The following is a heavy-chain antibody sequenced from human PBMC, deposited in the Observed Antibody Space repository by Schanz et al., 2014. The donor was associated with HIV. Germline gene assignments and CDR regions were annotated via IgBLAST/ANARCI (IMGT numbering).Heavy chain of an antibody. CDR1: GFSFSSYA. CDR3: ARETSGFSTSWPPRYHYYGMDV. D-gene: IGHD6-13*01. Sequence: QVQLVETGGGVVQPGKSLRLSCVASGFSFSSYAMHWVRQGPGKGLEWVAAMWYDESHKGYADSVKGRFTISRDNSKNTRYLEMNSLRPEDTALYYCARETSGFSTSWPPRYHYYGMDVWGQGTTVTVSS. CDR2: MWYDESHK. J-gene: IGHJ6*02. V-gene: IGHV3-33*08.